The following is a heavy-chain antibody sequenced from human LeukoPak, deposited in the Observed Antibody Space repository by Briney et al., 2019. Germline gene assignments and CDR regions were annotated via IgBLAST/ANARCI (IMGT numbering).Heavy chain of an antibody. J-gene: IGHJ4*02. CDR2: ISSSGSTI. CDR3: ARELWQQLVHCYFDC. V-gene: IGHV3-11*01. Sequence: GGSLRLSCEVSGFTFSDYYMSWIRQAPGKGLEWVSYISSSGSTIYYADSVKGRFTISRDNAKNSLYLQMNSLRAEDTAVYYCARELWQQLVHCYFDCWGQGTLVTVSS. CDR1: GFTFSDYY. D-gene: IGHD6-13*01.